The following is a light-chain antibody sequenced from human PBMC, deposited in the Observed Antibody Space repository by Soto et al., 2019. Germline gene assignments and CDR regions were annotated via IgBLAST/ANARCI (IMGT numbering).Light chain of an antibody. V-gene: IGLV2-23*02. CDR1: SSDVGSHNL. CDR3: CSFAGSGTYV. Sequence: QSALTQPASVSGSPGQSIPIFCTGTSSDVGSHNLVSWYQQHPGKAPKLIIYEVNKRPSGVSNRFSGSKSGNTASLTIFGLQTEDEADYYCCSFAGSGTYVFGTGTKVTVL. CDR2: EVN. J-gene: IGLJ1*01.